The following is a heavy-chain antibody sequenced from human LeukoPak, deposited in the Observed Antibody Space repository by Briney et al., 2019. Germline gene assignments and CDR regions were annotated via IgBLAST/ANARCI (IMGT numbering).Heavy chain of an antibody. CDR3: ARPVSHYFDY. CDR1: GGSISGSY. Sequence: PSETLSLTCSVSGGSISGSYWSWIRQPAGKGLEWIGEINHSGSTNYNPSLKSRVTISVDTSKNQFSLKLSSVTAADTAVYYCARPVSHYFDYWGQGTLVTVSS. D-gene: IGHD5/OR15-5a*01. CDR2: INHSGST. J-gene: IGHJ4*02. V-gene: IGHV4-34*01.